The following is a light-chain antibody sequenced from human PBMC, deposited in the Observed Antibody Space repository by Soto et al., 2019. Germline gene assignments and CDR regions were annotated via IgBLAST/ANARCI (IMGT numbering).Light chain of an antibody. CDR3: QQHRSYPVT. CDR1: QSVSSW. V-gene: IGKV1-5*03. Sequence: IQMTQSPSTLSASVGDRVIITCRASQSVSSWLAWYQHKPGKASKLVIYKASRLGSGVPSRFSGSGSGTEFTLTISSLQPDDVAPYYCQQHRSYPVTFGQGTRLEIK. J-gene: IGKJ5*01. CDR2: KAS.